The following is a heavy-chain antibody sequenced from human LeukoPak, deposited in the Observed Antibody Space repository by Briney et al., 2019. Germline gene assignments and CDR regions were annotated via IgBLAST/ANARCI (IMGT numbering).Heavy chain of an antibody. CDR2: ISAYNGNT. Sequence: GASVKVSCKASGYTFTSYGISWVRQAPGQGLEWMGWISAYNGNTNYAQKLQGRVTMTTDTSTSTAYMELRSLRSDDTAVYYCARGGLLWFGEFPDVEGGSFDYWGQGTLVTVSS. J-gene: IGHJ4*02. V-gene: IGHV1-18*01. CDR3: ARGGLLWFGEFPDVEGGSFDY. CDR1: GYTFTSYG. D-gene: IGHD3-10*01.